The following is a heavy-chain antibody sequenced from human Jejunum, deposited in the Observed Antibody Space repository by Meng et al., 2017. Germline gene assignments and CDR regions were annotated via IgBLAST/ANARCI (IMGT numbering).Heavy chain of an antibody. J-gene: IGHJ4*02. CDR1: GGSISSGHW. V-gene: IGHV4-4*02. CDR3: AKNGAYCLEY. Sequence: QVQLPESGHGLVKPSGTLSLTCAVSGGSISSGHWWSWVRQSPGEGLQWIGEIHHSGRVTYNPSLKSRVAISVDMSKNQFSLELSSVTAADTAVYYCAKNGAYCLEYWGQGTLVTVSS. D-gene: IGHD2-8*02. CDR2: IHHSGRV.